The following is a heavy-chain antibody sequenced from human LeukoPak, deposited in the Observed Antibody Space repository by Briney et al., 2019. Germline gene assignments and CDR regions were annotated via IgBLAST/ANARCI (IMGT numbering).Heavy chain of an antibody. J-gene: IGHJ4*02. CDR1: AFTFSNFG. CDR2: LYSGGNT. D-gene: IGHD3-10*01. V-gene: IGHV3-NL1*01. Sequence: GGSLRLSCVASAFTFSNFGMHWVRQAPGKGLEWVSVLYSGGNTYYADSVKGRFTISRDNSKNTLYLQMNSLRAEDTAVYYCARYDGGSGPLDYWGQGTLVTVSS. CDR3: ARYDGGSGPLDY.